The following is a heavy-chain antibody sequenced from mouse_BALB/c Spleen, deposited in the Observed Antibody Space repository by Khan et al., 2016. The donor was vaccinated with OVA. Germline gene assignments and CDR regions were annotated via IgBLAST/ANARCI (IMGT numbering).Heavy chain of an antibody. V-gene: IGHV1S135*01. CDR3: ARHGYVAWFAY. D-gene: IGHD2-2*01. J-gene: IGHJ3*01. CDR1: GYSFTSYY. CDR2: IDPFNGGT. Sequence: EVQLPQSGPELMKPGASVKISCKASGYSFTSYYIHWVKQSHGKSLEWIGYIDPFNGGTSYNPKFKGKATLTVDKSSSTAYLPLSSLTSDDSAVYYCARHGYVAWFAYWGQGTLVTVSA.